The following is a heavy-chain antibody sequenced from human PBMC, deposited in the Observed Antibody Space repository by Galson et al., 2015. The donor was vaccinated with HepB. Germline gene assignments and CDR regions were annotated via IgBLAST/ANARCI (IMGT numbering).Heavy chain of an antibody. Sequence: QSGAEVKKPGESLKISCKGSGYTFTNYWIAWVRRMPGKGLEWMGIIYPGDSNTRYSPSFEGQVTISADKSISTAYLQWSSLKASDTAMYYCARPYGSHYWYYYDYWGQGTLVTVSS. V-gene: IGHV5-51*01. CDR1: GYTFTNYW. CDR3: ARPYGSHYWYYYDY. J-gene: IGHJ4*02. CDR2: IYPGDSNT. D-gene: IGHD2-8*02.